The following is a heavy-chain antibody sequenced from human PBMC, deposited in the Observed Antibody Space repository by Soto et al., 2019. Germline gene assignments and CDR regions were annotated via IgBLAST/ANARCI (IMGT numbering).Heavy chain of an antibody. Sequence: QVQLVQSGAEVKKPGASVKVSCKASGYTFTSYAMHWVRQAPGQRLEWMGWINAGNGNTKYSQKFQGRVTITRDTSASTAYMELSSLSSEDTAVYYCARGGRDCSSTSCYGGYYYYGMDVWGQGTTVTVSS. V-gene: IGHV1-3*01. D-gene: IGHD2-2*01. J-gene: IGHJ6*02. CDR3: ARGGRDCSSTSCYGGYYYYGMDV. CDR1: GYTFTSYA. CDR2: INAGNGNT.